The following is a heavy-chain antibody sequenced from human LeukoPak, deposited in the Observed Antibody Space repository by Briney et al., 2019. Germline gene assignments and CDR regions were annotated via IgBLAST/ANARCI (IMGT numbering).Heavy chain of an antibody. V-gene: IGHV1-8*01. D-gene: IGHD3-16*01. CDR3: ARGQLRFRPYYYYYYTDV. CDR1: GYTFTSYD. Sequence: ASVKVSCKASGYTFTSYDINWVRQATGQGLEGVGWMNPNSGNTGYAQKFQGRVTMTRNTSISTAYMELSSLRSEDTAVYYCARGQLRFRPYYYYYYTDVWGKGTTVTVSS. CDR2: MNPNSGNT. J-gene: IGHJ6*03.